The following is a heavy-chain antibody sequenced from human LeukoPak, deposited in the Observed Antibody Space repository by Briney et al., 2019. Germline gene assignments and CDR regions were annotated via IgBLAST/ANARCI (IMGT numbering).Heavy chain of an antibody. CDR1: GYTFTSYD. V-gene: IGHV1-8*01. CDR3: ARAVRYFDWLSRRPHYFDY. D-gene: IGHD3-9*01. Sequence: GASVKVSCKASGYTFTSYDINWVRQATGQGLEWMGWMNPNSGNTGYAQKFQGRVTMTRNTSISTAYMELSSLRSEDTAVYYCARAVRYFDWLSRRPHYFDYWGQGTLVTVSS. J-gene: IGHJ4*02. CDR2: MNPNSGNT.